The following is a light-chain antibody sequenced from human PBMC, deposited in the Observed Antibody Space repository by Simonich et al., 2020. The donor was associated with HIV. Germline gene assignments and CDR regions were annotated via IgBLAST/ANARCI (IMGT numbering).Light chain of an antibody. CDR2: RNN. J-gene: IGLJ3*02. Sequence: QSVLTQPPSASGTPGQRVTISCSGSSSNIGSYTVNWYQQLPGTAPKLLIYRNNQPPSGGPDRFSGSKSGTSAALASSGLQSEDEADYYCAAWDDSLNTWVFGGGTKLTVL. CDR1: SSNIGSYT. CDR3: AAWDDSLNTWV. V-gene: IGLV1-44*01.